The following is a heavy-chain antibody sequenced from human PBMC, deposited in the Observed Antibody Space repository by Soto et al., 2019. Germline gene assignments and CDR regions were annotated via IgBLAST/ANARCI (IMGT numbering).Heavy chain of an antibody. CDR2: VSANFQGI. J-gene: IGHJ4*01. CDR1: GFPFSSAA. CDR3: AKDRLYPRDYFHY. Sequence: LACAACGFPFSSAAIIRVRQAPGKGLEWVSAVSANFQGIYYADSVRGRFTISRDNSKNTVFLHMDSLSAEDTAVYYCAKDRLYPRDYFHYWGHGTMVTVS. V-gene: IGHV3-23*01.